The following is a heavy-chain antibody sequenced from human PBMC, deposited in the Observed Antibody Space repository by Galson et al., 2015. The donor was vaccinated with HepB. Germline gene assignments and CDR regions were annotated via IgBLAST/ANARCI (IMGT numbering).Heavy chain of an antibody. V-gene: IGHV4-30-4*01. Sequence: LSHTCTVSRGSISSGAYYWSWTHKPPGKGLEWIGYIYYSGSTYYNPILKSRVTISVDTSKNQFSLKLRSVTAADTAVYYCSRVGARPRWGVYYYYGMDVWGQGTTVTVSS. CDR1: RGSISSGAYY. D-gene: IGHD1-26*01. CDR3: SRVGARPRWGVYYYYGMDV. CDR2: IYYSGST. J-gene: IGHJ6*02.